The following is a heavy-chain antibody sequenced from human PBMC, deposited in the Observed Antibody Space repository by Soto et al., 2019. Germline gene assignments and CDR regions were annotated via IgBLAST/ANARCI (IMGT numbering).Heavy chain of an antibody. CDR3: ARELNYDFWRTYGMDV. V-gene: IGHV4-30-4*01. D-gene: IGHD3-3*01. Sequence: SETLSLTCTVSGGSISSGDYYWSWIRQPPGKGLEWIGYIYYSGSTYYDPSLKSRVTISVDTSKNQLSLKLSSVTAADTAVYYCARELNYDFWRTYGMDVWGQGTTVTVSS. CDR2: IYYSGST. J-gene: IGHJ6*02. CDR1: GGSISSGDYY.